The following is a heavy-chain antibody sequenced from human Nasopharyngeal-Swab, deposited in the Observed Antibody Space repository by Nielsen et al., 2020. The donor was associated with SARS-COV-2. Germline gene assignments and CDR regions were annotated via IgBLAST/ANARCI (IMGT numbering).Heavy chain of an antibody. CDR2: ISYDGSNK. J-gene: IGHJ6*02. D-gene: IGHD2-2*01. Sequence: GKSLKISCAASGFTFSSYAMHWVRQAPGKGLEWVAVISYDGSNKYYADSVKGRFTISRDNSKDTLYLQMNSLRAEDTAVYYCARDIVVVPAAGPAVTQNYYYGMDVWGQGTTVTVSS. CDR3: ARDIVVVPAAGPAVTQNYYYGMDV. V-gene: IGHV3-30-3*01. CDR1: GFTFSSYA.